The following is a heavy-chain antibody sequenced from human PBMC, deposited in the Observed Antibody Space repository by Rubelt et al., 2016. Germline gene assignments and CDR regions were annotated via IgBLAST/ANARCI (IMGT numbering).Heavy chain of an antibody. CDR3: ARDRDGWQWLAPSLPDAFDI. CDR1: GGTFSSYA. J-gene: IGHJ3*02. D-gene: IGHD6-19*01. CDR2: ISAYNGNT. Sequence: LVQSGAEVKKPGSSVKVSCKASGGTFSSYAISWVRQAPGQGLEWMGWISAYNGNTNYAQKLQGRVTMTTDTSTSTAYMELRSLRSDDTAVYYCARDRDGWQWLAPSLPDAFDIWGQGTMVTVSS. V-gene: IGHV1-18*01.